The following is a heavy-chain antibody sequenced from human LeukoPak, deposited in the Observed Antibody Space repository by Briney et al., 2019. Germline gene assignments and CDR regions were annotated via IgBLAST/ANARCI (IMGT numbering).Heavy chain of an antibody. CDR3: ARARLGVLMVYAIRSGSSNYYYYGMDV. V-gene: IGHV5-51*01. CDR1: GYSFTSYL. CDR2: IYPGDSDT. J-gene: IGHJ6*02. D-gene: IGHD2-8*01. Sequence: GESLKISCKGSGYSFTSYLIGWVRQMPGKGLEWMRIIYPGDSDTRYSPSFQGQVTISADKSISTAYLQWSSLKASDTAMYYCARARLGVLMVYAIRSGSSNYYYYGMDVWGQGTTVTVSS.